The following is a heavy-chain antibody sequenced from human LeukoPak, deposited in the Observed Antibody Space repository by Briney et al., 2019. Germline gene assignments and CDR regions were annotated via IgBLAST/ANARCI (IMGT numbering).Heavy chain of an antibody. CDR2: ISWDGGST. D-gene: IGHD2-8*01. Sequence: GGSLRLSCEASGFTFDDYTMHWVRQAPGKGLEWVSLISWDGGSTYYADSVKGRFTISRDNSKNSLYLQMNSLRTEDTALYYCVKMGYCTNGVCFDPTDYWGQGTLVTVSS. CDR1: GFTFDDYT. CDR3: VKMGYCTNGVCFDPTDY. V-gene: IGHV3-43*01. J-gene: IGHJ4*02.